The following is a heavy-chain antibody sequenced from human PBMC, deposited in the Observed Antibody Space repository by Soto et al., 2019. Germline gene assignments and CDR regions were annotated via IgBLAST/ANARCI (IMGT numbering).Heavy chain of an antibody. J-gene: IGHJ6*02. D-gene: IGHD3-10*01. CDR3: ARDFGSDATGYYGMDV. Sequence: EVQVVESGGGLVQPGGSLRLSCAASGFTVSSNYMSWVRQTPGKGLEWVSLTYGGGVTVYADSVQGRFTVSRDNYRNTLYLQMNSLRAEDTAVYFCARDFGSDATGYYGMDVWGQGTTVTVSS. CDR1: GFTVSSNY. V-gene: IGHV3-66*01. CDR2: TYGGGVT.